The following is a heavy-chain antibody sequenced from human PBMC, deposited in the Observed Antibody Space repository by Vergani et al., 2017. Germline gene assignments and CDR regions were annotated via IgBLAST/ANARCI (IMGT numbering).Heavy chain of an antibody. J-gene: IGHJ4*02. Sequence: QVQLVESGGGVVPGESLRLSCAASGFPFSTYGMHWVRQAPGKGLEWVAFIQKDGIDKFYADSVRGRFTISRDISKNTLYLEMNSLSAEDTALYHCVKDHPVFDEWGRGTLVSVS. CDR2: IQKDGIDK. CDR1: GFPFSTYG. CDR3: VKDHPVFDE. V-gene: IGHV3-30*02.